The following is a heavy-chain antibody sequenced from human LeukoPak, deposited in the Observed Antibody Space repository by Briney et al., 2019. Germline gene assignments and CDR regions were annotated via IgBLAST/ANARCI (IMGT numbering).Heavy chain of an antibody. CDR3: ARVSSSGWDYNYYYYIDA. V-gene: IGHV3-7*01. CDR1: GFIFTSYW. Sequence: GGSLRLSCAASGFIFTSYWMSWVRQAPGKGLEWVANIKQDGSEKYNVDSVNGRITISSDNAKYSLYLQMNRMRAENTAVYYCARVSSSGWDYNYYYYIDACGKRATVTASS. D-gene: IGHD6-19*01. CDR2: IKQDGSEK. J-gene: IGHJ6*03.